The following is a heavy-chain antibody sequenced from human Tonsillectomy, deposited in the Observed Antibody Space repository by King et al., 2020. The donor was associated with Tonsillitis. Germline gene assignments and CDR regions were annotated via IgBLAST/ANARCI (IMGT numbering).Heavy chain of an antibody. V-gene: IGHV1-69*06. D-gene: IGHD6-6*01. J-gene: IGHJ4*02. Sequence: HGQLVQSGAEVKKPGSSVKVSCKASGGTFSNYLFSWVRQAPGQGLEWMGGITPIFGTADYAQKFQGRVTLTADKSTSTAYMGLSSLRSEDTAVYYCARDNGLGVPYYFDYWGQGTLVTVSS. CDR2: ITPIFGTA. CDR1: GGTFSNYL. CDR3: ARDNGLGVPYYFDY.